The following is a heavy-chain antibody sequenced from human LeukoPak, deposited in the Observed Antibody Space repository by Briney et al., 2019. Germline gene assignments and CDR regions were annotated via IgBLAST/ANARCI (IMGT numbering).Heavy chain of an antibody. Sequence: SETLSLTCAVSGGSFSGYYWSWIRQPPGKGLEWVGEINHSGSTNYNPSLKSRVTMSVDTSKNQFSLKLSSVTAADTAVYYCASIAAADDYYYYGMDVWGQGTTVTVSS. D-gene: IGHD6-13*01. CDR2: INHSGST. V-gene: IGHV4-34*01. J-gene: IGHJ6*02. CDR3: ASIAAADDYYYYGMDV. CDR1: GGSFSGYY.